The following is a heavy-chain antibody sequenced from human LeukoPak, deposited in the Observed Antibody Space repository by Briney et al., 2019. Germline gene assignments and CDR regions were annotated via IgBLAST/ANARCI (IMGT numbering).Heavy chain of an antibody. J-gene: IGHJ4*02. V-gene: IGHV1-18*01. D-gene: IGHD3-10*01. Sequence: ASVKVSCKASGYTFTSYGISWVRQAPGQGLEWMGWISAYNANTNFAQNLQGRVTMTTDTSTSSAYMELRSLRSDDTAMYYCARDRSGPFDSWGQGTLVTVSS. CDR3: ARDRSGPFDS. CDR2: ISAYNANT. CDR1: GYTFTSYG.